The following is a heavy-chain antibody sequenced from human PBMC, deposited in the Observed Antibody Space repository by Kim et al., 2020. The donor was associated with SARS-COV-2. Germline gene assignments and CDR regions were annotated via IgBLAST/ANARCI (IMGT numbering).Heavy chain of an antibody. CDR2: IKRDGSVK. Sequence: GGSLRLSCAASGFTFSNYWMLWVRQAPGKGLEWVAIIKRDGSVKNFVDSVKGRVTISRDTAKNSLYLQMNSLRVEDTAIYFCARLKETSDSQYRAVDYWGQGTLVTVSS. J-gene: IGHJ4*02. V-gene: IGHV3-7*01. D-gene: IGHD5-12*01. CDR3: ARLKETSDSQYRAVDY. CDR1: GFTFSNYW.